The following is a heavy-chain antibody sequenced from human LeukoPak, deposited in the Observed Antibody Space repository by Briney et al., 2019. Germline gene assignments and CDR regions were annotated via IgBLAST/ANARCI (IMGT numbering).Heavy chain of an antibody. CDR3: AKDGATPCEGVGGNY. J-gene: IGHJ4*02. CDR1: GYTFTSSG. V-gene: IGHV1-18*01. D-gene: IGHD1-26*01. Sequence: ASVKVSCKASGYTFTSSGIYWVRQVPGQGLEWMGWISTYSANTHYAPNLQGRLTLTTDTSTSTAYMELRSLTSDDTALYYCAKDGATPCEGVGGNYWGQGTLVTVSS. CDR2: ISTYSANT.